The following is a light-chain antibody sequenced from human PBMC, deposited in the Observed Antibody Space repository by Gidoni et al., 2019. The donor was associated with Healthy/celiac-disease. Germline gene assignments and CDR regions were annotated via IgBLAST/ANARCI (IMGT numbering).Light chain of an antibody. CDR1: QVISNY. CDR3: QKYNSAPNT. J-gene: IGKJ1*01. V-gene: IGKV1-27*01. Sequence: DIQLTLPPSSLSASVGDRVTITCRASQVISNYLDWYQQKPGKVPKLLIYDASTLQSGVPSRFSGSGSGTDFTLTISSLQPEDVATYYCQKYNSAPNTFGQGTKVEIK. CDR2: DAS.